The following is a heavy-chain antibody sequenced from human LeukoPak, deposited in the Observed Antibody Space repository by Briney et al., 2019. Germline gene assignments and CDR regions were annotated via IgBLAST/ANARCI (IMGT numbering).Heavy chain of an antibody. V-gene: IGHV4-38-2*02. Sequence: PSETLSLTCTVSGYSISSGYYWGWIRQPPGKGLEWIGSIYHSGSTYYNPSLKSRVTISVDTSKNQFSLKLSSVTAADTAVYYCARDTGDGYNYGWFDPWGQGTLVTVSS. CDR3: ARDTGDGYNYGWFDP. D-gene: IGHD5-24*01. CDR1: GYSISSGYY. CDR2: IYHSGST. J-gene: IGHJ5*02.